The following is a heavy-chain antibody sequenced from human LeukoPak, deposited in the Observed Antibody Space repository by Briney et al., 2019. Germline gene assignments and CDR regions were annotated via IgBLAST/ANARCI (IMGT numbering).Heavy chain of an antibody. CDR3: AKEPSYQHNYDSGPDSRYAWLHP. J-gene: IGHJ5*02. V-gene: IGHV3-23*01. D-gene: IGHD3-22*01. CDR1: GFTFSSFA. CDR2: MSGSGGTT. Sequence: PGGSLRLSCAASGFTFSSFAMSWVRQAPGKGLEWVSAMSGSGGTTYYADSVKGRFTISRDNSKNTLYLQMNSLRTEDTAVYYCAKEPSYQHNYDSGPDSRYAWLHPWGQGTRVTVSS.